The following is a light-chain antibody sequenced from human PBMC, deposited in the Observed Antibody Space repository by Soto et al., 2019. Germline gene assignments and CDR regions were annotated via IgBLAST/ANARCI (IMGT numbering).Light chain of an antibody. V-gene: IGKV1-5*03. J-gene: IGKJ1*01. CDR3: QHWNNYLWT. CDR1: QTISDW. CDR2: KTS. Sequence: DIQMTQSPSTLSASVGDRVTITCRASQTISDWLAWYQQKPGKAPKLLIYKTSSLESGGPSRFSGSGSGTEFPLNISGLQPEDFATYHCQHWNNYLWTFGQGTKLEIK.